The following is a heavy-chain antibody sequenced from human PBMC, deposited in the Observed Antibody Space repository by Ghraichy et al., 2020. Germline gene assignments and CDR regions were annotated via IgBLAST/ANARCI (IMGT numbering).Heavy chain of an antibody. D-gene: IGHD3-22*01. J-gene: IGHJ5*02. V-gene: IGHV4-61*01. Sequence: LSLTCSVSGGSVSIATYFWSWIRQPPGGGMEWIGYIYYSGRTNYNPSLKSRVTMSVDTSRNQFSLTLTSVTAADTAVYYCARGSDYDSSGSFPWGQGILVTVSS. CDR3: ARGSDYDSSGSFP. CDR2: IYYSGRT. CDR1: GGSVSIATYF.